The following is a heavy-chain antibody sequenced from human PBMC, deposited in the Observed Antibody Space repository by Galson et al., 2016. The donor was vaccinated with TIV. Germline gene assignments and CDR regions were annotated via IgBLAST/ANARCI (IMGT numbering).Heavy chain of an antibody. J-gene: IGHJ5*02. CDR3: GQAGRYFDWLVARFGP. CDR1: GFIFSDYA. CDR2: VSYDGTRQ. Sequence: SLRLSCAASGFIFSDYAMHWVRRAPGKGLEWVAIVSYDGTRQYYADSVKGRFAVSRDNSTNTVSLQMNSLRPEDTAVYYCGQAGRYFDWLVARFGPRGQGTLVTVSS. V-gene: IGHV3-30*01. D-gene: IGHD3-9*01.